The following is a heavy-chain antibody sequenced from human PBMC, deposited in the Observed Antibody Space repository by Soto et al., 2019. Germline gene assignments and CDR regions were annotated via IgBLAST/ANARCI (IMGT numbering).Heavy chain of an antibody. CDR1: GGSISNSNW. V-gene: IGHV4-4*02. D-gene: IGHD3-10*01. Sequence: ETPSLTRAVFGGSISNSNWRSLVRQPPGKGLEWIGEIHHSGSTNYNPSLKSRVTISVEKSKNQFSLKLSSVTAADTAVYYCERYDYGSGNDYNIDYWGQGILVTVSS. CDR2: IHHSGST. CDR3: ERYDYGSGNDYNIDY. J-gene: IGHJ4*02.